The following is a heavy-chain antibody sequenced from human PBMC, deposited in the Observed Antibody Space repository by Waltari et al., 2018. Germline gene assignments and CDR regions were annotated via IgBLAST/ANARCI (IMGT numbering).Heavy chain of an antibody. CDR1: GGSFSGYY. D-gene: IGHD3-22*01. V-gene: IGHV4-34*01. J-gene: IGHJ3*02. CDR3: ARGGRITMIVVVINAFDI. Sequence: QVQLQQWGAGLLKPSETLSLTCAVYGGSFSGYYWSWIRQPPGKGLEWIGEINHSGSTNYNPSLKSRVTISVDTSKNQFSLKLSSVTAADTAVYYCARGGRITMIVVVINAFDIWGQGTMVTVSS. CDR2: INHSGST.